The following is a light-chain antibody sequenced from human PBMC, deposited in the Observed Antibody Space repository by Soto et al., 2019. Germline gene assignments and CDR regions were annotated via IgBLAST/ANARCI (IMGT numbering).Light chain of an antibody. J-gene: IGKJ1*01. CDR2: GAS. V-gene: IGKV3-20*01. CDR1: QSVSSSY. Sequence: EIVLTQSPGTLSLSPGERATLSCRASQSVSSSYLAWYQQKPGQAHRLLIYGASSRATGIPDRFSGSGSGTDFTRTISRLEPEDCAVYYCQQYCSSPPYKFGQGTQVEIK. CDR3: QQYCSSPPYK.